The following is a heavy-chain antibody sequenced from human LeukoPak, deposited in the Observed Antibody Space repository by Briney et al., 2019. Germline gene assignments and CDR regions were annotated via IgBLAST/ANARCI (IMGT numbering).Heavy chain of an antibody. CDR1: GGSISSGGYS. V-gene: IGHV4-30-2*01. Sequence: TLSLTCAVSGGSISSGGYSWSWIRQPPGKGLEWIGYIYHSGSTYYNPSLKSRVTISLDRSKNQFSLKLSSVTAADTAVYYCTRAAYAMDVWGQGTTVTVSS. J-gene: IGHJ6*02. CDR3: TRAAYAMDV. CDR2: IYHSGST.